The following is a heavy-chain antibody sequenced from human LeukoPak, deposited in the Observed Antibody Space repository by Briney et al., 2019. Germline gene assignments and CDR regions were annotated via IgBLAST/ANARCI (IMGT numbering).Heavy chain of an antibody. CDR3: ARETMRYCSSTSCYKGEFDY. J-gene: IGHJ4*02. Sequence: SVKVSCKASGGTFSSYAISWVRQAPGQGLEWMGGIIPLFGTANYAQKFQGRVTITADESTSTAYMELSSLRSEDTAVYYCARETMRYCSSTSCYKGEFDYWGQGTLVTVSS. V-gene: IGHV1-69*13. CDR1: GGTFSSYA. D-gene: IGHD2-2*02. CDR2: IIPLFGTA.